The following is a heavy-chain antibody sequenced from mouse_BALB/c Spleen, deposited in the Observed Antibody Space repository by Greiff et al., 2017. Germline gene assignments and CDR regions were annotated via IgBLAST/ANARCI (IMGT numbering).Heavy chain of an antibody. V-gene: IGHV1S137*01. CDR1: GYTFTDYA. Sequence: QVQLQQSGAELVRPGVSVKISCKGSGYTFTDYAMHWVKQSHAKSLEWIGVISTYYGDASYNQKFKGKATMTVDKSSSTAYMELARLTSEDSAIYYCARYDYDYYAMDYWGQGTSVTVSS. J-gene: IGHJ4*01. CDR2: ISTYYGDA. D-gene: IGHD2-4*01. CDR3: ARYDYDYYAMDY.